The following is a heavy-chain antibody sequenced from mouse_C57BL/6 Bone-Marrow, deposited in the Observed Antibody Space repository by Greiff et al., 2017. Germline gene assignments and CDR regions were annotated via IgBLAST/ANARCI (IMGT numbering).Heavy chain of an antibody. J-gene: IGHJ2*01. CDR3: AREGTGSGFDY. D-gene: IGHD4-1*01. V-gene: IGHV1-50*01. Sequence: QVQLQQPGAELVKPGASVKLSCKASGYTFTSYWMQWVKQRPGQGLEWIGEIDPSDSYTNYNQKFKGKATLTVDTSSSPAYMQLSSLTSGYSAVYYWAREGTGSGFDYWGQGTTLTVSS. CDR2: IDPSDSYT. CDR1: GYTFTSYW.